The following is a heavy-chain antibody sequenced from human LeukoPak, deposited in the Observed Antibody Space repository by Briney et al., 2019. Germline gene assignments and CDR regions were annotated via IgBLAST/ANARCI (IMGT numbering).Heavy chain of an antibody. V-gene: IGHV4-30-4*01. J-gene: IGHJ6*02. CDR1: GGSISSGDYY. CDR3: ARDGSSGLWYYYGMDV. CDR2: IYYSGST. D-gene: IGHD5-12*01. Sequence: SETLSLTCTVSGGSISSGDYYWSWIRQPPGKGLEWIGDIYYSGSTYYNPSLKSRVTISVDTSKNQFSLKLSSVTAADTAVYYCARDGSSGLWYYYGMDVWGQGTTVTVSS.